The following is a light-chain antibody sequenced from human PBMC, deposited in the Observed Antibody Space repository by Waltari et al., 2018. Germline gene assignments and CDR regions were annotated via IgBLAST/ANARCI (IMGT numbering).Light chain of an antibody. J-gene: IGKJ4*01. V-gene: IGKV4-1*01. CDR2: WAS. CDR3: QQYYSTPLT. CDR1: QSVLYSSNNKNY. Sequence: DIVMTQSPDSLAVSLGERATINCKSSQSVLYSSNNKNYLAWYQQKPGQPPKLLIYWASTRESGVPDRFSGSGSGTDVTLTINSLQAEDVAVYYCQQYYSTPLTCGGGTKVEIK.